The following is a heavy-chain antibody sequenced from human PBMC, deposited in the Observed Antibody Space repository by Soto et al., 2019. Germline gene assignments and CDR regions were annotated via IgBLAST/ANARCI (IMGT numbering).Heavy chain of an antibody. D-gene: IGHD2-2*01. CDR2: ISYDGSNK. V-gene: IGHV3-30*18. CDR3: AKVSTRYAATYYGMDV. CDR1: GFTFSSYG. J-gene: IGHJ6*02. Sequence: GGSLRLSCAASGFTFSSYGMHWVRQAPGKGLEWVAVISYDGSNKYYADSVKGRFTISRDNSKNTLYLQMNSLRAEDTAVYYCAKVSTRYAATYYGMDVWGQGTTVTVSS.